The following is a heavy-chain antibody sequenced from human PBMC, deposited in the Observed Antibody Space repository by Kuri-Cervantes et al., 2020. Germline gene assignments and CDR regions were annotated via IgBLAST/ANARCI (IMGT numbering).Heavy chain of an antibody. CDR1: GGSISSYY. CDR2: IYYSGST. V-gene: IGHV4-59*12. D-gene: IGHD6-19*01. J-gene: IGHJ4*02. CDR3: ARAKQWLRSLDY. Sequence: SETLSLTCTVSGGSISSYYWSWIRQLPGKGLEWIGYIYYSGSTNYNPSLKSRVTISVDTSKNQFSLKLSSVTAADTAVYYCARAKQWLRSLDYWGQGTLVTVSS.